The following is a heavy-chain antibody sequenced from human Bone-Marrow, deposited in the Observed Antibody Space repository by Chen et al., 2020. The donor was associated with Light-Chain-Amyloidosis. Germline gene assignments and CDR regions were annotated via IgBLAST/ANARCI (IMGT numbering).Heavy chain of an antibody. J-gene: IGHJ4*02. Sequence: EVQLEQSGPEVKKPGESLKIPCKGSGYTFPNYWIGWVRQMPGKGLEWMGVIYPDDSDARYSPSFEGQVTISADKSITTAYLQWRSLKASDTAMYYCARRRDGYNFDYCGQGTLVTVSS. CDR2: IYPDDSDA. D-gene: IGHD5-12*01. CDR3: ARRRDGYNFDY. CDR1: GYTFPNYW. V-gene: IGHV5-51*01.